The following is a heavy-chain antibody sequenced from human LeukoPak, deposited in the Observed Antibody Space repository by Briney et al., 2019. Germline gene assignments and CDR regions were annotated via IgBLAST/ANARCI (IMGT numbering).Heavy chain of an antibody. CDR2: IYYTGTT. D-gene: IGHD3-3*01. Sequence: SETLSLTCTVSGGSINSIHYYWSWIRQPPGKGLQYVGNIYYTGTTYYNPSLESRVIISVDTSKNQFSLKLSSVTAADTAVYYCAGVNYDFWSGYPYNWFDPWGQGTLVTVSS. CDR1: GGSINSIHYY. CDR3: AGVNYDFWSGYPYNWFDP. V-gene: IGHV4-39*07. J-gene: IGHJ5*02.